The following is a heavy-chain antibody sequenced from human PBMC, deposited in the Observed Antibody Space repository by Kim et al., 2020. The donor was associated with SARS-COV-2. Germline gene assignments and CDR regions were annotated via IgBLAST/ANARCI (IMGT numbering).Heavy chain of an antibody. CDR3: ARLGYFGSSGYYTFDAFDF. V-gene: IGHV5-10-1*01. CDR2: IDPSDSYT. CDR1: GYSFTSYW. D-gene: IGHD3-22*01. J-gene: IGHJ3*01. Sequence: GESLKISCKGSGYSFTSYWITWVRQMPGKGLEWMGRIDPSDSYTNYSPSFQGHVTISADKSISTAYLQWSRLKASDTAMYYCARLGYFGSSGYYTFDAFDFWGQGTMVTVSS.